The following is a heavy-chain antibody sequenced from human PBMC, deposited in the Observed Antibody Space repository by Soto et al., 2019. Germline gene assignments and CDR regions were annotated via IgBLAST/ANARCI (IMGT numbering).Heavy chain of an antibody. CDR1: GGTFSSYA. CDR2: IIPIFGTA. D-gene: IGHD3-22*01. J-gene: IGHJ3*02. V-gene: IGHV1-69*13. CDR3: AREWVYYYDSSCYYLLGAFDI. Sequence: SVKVSCKASGGTFSSYAISWVRQAPGQGLEWMGGIIPIFGTANYAQKFQGRVTITADESTSTAYMELSSLRSEDTAVYDCAREWVYYYDSSCYYLLGAFDIWGQGTMVTVSS.